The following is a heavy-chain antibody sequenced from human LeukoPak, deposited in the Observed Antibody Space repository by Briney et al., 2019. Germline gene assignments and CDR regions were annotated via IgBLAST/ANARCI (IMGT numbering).Heavy chain of an antibody. CDR1: GGSFSGYY. CDR3: SRGRYYYGSGSYYN. Sequence: PSETLSLTCAVYGGSFSGYYWSWIRQPPGKGLEWIGEINHSGSTNYNPSLKSRVTISVDTSKNQFSLKLSSVTAADTAVYYCSRGRYYYGSGSYYNWGQGTLVTVSS. D-gene: IGHD3-10*01. J-gene: IGHJ4*02. CDR2: INHSGST. V-gene: IGHV4-34*01.